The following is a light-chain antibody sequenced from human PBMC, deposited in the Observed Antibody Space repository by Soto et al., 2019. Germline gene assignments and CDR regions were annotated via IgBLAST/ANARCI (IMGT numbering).Light chain of an antibody. CDR2: AAS. Sequence: DIQMTQSPSSLSASVGDRVTITCRASQNINSYLNWYQQKAGKAPKLLINAASTLQSGVPLRFRGSGSGTDFTLTISSLQPEDFATYYCQESYNLHTFGGGTKVDIK. CDR3: QESYNLHT. V-gene: IGKV1-39*01. J-gene: IGKJ4*01. CDR1: QNINSY.